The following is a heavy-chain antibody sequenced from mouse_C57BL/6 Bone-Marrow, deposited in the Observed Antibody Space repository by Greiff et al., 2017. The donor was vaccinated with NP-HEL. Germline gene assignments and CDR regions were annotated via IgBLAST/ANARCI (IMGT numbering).Heavy chain of an antibody. CDR3: VRDRHYYGSSTWFAY. CDR2: IRSKSSNYAT. CDR1: GFTFNTYA. D-gene: IGHD1-1*01. J-gene: IGHJ3*01. V-gene: IGHV10-3*01. Sequence: VQLQQSGGGLVQPKGSLKLSCAASGFTFNTYAMHWVRQAPGKGLEWVARIRSKSSNYATYYADSVKDRFTISRDDSQSMLYLQMNNLKTEDTAMYYCVRDRHYYGSSTWFAYWGQGTLVTVSA.